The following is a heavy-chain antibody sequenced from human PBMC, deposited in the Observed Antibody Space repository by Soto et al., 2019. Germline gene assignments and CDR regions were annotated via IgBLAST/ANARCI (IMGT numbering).Heavy chain of an antibody. D-gene: IGHD6-13*01. V-gene: IGHV3-48*02. CDR2: ISSSSSII. CDR3: AREYSSSANWYFDL. CDR1: GFTFSSYT. Sequence: EVQLVESGEGLVQPGGSLRLSCAASGFTFSSYTMNWVRQAPGKGLEWVSYISSSSSIIYYADSVKGRFTISRDNAKNSLYLQMNSLRDEDTAVYYCAREYSSSANWYFDLWGRGTLVTVSS. J-gene: IGHJ2*01.